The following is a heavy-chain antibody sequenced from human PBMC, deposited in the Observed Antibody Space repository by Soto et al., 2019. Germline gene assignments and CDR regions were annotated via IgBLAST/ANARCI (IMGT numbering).Heavy chain of an antibody. CDR2: IYYTGNT. Sequence: EPLSLLSTDPGECLRSRYHDVGWIRQLPGKGVEWIGSIYYTGNTYYNPSLKSRVSISRDNAKNSVYLQMNSLRAEDTAVYYCERGVRFQTNVYYFDSWGQGTLVTGSS. J-gene: IGHJ4*02. D-gene: IGHD2-21*01. CDR3: ERGVRFQTNVYYFDS. CDR1: GECLRSRYHD. V-gene: IGHV4-39*01.